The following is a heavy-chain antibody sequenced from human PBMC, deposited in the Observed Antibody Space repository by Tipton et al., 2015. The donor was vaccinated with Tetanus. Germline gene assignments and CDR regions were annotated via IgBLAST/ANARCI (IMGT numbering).Heavy chain of an antibody. D-gene: IGHD4-23*01. CDR2: LWFDGGDE. V-gene: IGHV3-33*01. Sequence: SLRLSCAASGFTFRSYGMHWVRQAPGKGLEWVAVLWFDGGDEYYADSVKGRFTISRDNSKNTVYLQMNSLRAEDTAVYYCAGTRDYGGNQDAFDIWGQGTLVNVSS. CDR1: GFTFRSYG. CDR3: AGTRDYGGNQDAFDI. J-gene: IGHJ3*02.